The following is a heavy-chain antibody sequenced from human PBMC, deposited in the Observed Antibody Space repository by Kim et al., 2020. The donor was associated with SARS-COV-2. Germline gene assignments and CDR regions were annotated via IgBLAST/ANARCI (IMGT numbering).Heavy chain of an antibody. V-gene: IGHV3-30-3*01. D-gene: IGHD3-10*01. CDR1: GLSFDSSA. CDR2: ISFDGRNK. J-gene: IGHJ6*02. CDR3: ARGNYYESVSLSDYYNGMEV. Sequence: GGSLRLSCAASGLSFDSSAMNWVRQAPGKGLEGVAVISFDGRNKAYADSVKGRFTISRDNSKSTLHLQMNSLRVEDTAVYYCARGNYYESVSLSDYYNGMEVWGQGTTVTVSS.